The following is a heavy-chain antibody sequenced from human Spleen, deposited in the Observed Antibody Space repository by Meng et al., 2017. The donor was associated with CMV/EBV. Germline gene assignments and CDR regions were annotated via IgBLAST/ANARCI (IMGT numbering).Heavy chain of an antibody. J-gene: IGHJ6*02. V-gene: IGHV4-39*07. CDR1: GGSISSSTYY. CDR2: GYYTGDT. CDR3: ARGRRRLLLSNYYGMDV. D-gene: IGHD2/OR15-2a*01. Sequence: SETLSLTCTVSGGSISSSTYYWGWIRQPPGKGLEWIGSGYYTGDTYYNPSLKSRVTISVDTSKNQFSLKLSSVTAADTAVYYCARGRRRLLLSNYYGMDVWGQGTTVTVSS.